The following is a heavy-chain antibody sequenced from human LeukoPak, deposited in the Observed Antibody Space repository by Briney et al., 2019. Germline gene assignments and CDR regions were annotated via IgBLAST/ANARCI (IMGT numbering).Heavy chain of an antibody. V-gene: IGHV4-31*03. J-gene: IGHJ3*02. CDR1: GGSISSGNYY. D-gene: IGHD3-10*01. Sequence: SETLSLTCIVSGGSISSGNYYWSWLRQHPGKGLEYIGYIYYSGSTYYNPSLKSRVTISVDTSQNQFSLKLSSVTAADTAVYYCATEGRIIRGVIDIWGQGPMVTVSS. CDR2: IYYSGST. CDR3: ATEGRIIRGVIDI.